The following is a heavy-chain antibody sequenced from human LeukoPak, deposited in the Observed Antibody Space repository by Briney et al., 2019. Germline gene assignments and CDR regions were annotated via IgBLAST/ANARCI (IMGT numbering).Heavy chain of an antibody. V-gene: IGHV1-18*01. CDR1: GYTFTSYG. CDR3: ARGYDLWSGYYTIDDAFDI. Sequence: ASVKVSCKASGYTFTSYGISWVRQAPGQGLEWMGWISAYNGNTNYAQKLQGRVTMTTDTSTSTAYMELRSLRSDDTAVYYCARGYDLWSGYYTIDDAFDIWGQGTMVTVSS. D-gene: IGHD3-3*01. J-gene: IGHJ3*02. CDR2: ISAYNGNT.